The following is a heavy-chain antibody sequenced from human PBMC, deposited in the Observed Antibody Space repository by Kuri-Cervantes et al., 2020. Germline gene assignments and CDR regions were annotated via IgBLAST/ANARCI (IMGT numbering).Heavy chain of an antibody. V-gene: IGHV3-33*01. Sequence: LSLTCAASGFTFSSYGMHWVRQAPGKGLEWVAVIWYDGSNKYYADSVKGRFTISRDNSKNTLYLQMNSLRAEDTAVYYCARDERRRNGYISDYWGQGTPVTVSS. CDR1: GFTFSSYG. J-gene: IGHJ4*02. CDR3: ARDERRRNGYISDY. D-gene: IGHD5-24*01. CDR2: IWYDGSNK.